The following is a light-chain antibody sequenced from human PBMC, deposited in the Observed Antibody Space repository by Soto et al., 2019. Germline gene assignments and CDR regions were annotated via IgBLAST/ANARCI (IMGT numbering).Light chain of an antibody. Sequence: QSALTQPASVSGSPGQSITISCTGTSSDVGGYNYVSWYQQHPGKAPKLMIYDVSNRPSGVSNHFSGSKSGNTASLTISGLQAEDEADYYCSSYTSSSTLNYVFGTGTKVTFL. CDR2: DVS. V-gene: IGLV2-14*01. CDR1: SSDVGGYNY. J-gene: IGLJ1*01. CDR3: SSYTSSSTLNYV.